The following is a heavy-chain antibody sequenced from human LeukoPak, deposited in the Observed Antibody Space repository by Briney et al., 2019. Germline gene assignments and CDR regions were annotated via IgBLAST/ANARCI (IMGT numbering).Heavy chain of an antibody. J-gene: IGHJ4*02. Sequence: GGSLRLSCAASGFTFSSSAMSWVRQAPGKGLEWVSSISSSSSYIYYADSLKGRFTISRDNAKNSLFLQMNSLRAEDTAVYYCAREDGQGMDYWGQGTLVTVSS. CDR2: ISSSSSYI. V-gene: IGHV3-21*01. D-gene: IGHD2-8*01. CDR3: AREDGQGMDY. CDR1: GFTFSSSA.